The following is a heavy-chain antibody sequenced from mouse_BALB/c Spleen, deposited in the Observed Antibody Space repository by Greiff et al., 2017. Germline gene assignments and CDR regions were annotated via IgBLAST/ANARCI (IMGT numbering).Heavy chain of an antibody. Sequence: EVHLVESGGGLVQPGGSLKLSCAASGFTFSSYGMSWVRQTPDKRLELVATINSNGGSTYYPDSVKGRFTISRDNAKNTLYLQMSSLKSEDTAMYYCARDRDYDYYAMDYWGQGTSVTVSS. V-gene: IGHV5-6-3*01. J-gene: IGHJ4*01. D-gene: IGHD2-4*01. CDR1: GFTFSSYG. CDR2: INSNGGST. CDR3: ARDRDYDYYAMDY.